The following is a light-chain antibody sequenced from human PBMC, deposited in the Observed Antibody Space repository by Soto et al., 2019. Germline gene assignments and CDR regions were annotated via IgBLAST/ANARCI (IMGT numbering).Light chain of an antibody. CDR1: QSVSSY. J-gene: IGKJ3*01. V-gene: IGKV1-39*01. Sequence: DIQMTQSPSPLSASVGDRVDITCRTSQSVSSYLNWYQAKPGKAPKLLIYETSNLESGVPSRFSGSGSGTDFTLTISSLQPEDSATYYCQQSYSTPPSTFGPGTRVDI. CDR2: ETS. CDR3: QQSYSTPPST.